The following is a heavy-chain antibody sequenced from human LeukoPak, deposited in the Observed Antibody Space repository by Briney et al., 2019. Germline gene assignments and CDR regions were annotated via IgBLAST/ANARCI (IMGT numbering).Heavy chain of an antibody. CDR3: ARPLYCSSTSCYGFDP. J-gene: IGHJ5*02. D-gene: IGHD2-2*01. CDR2: IYYSGST. CDR1: GGSISSYY. V-gene: IGHV4-59*08. Sequence: SETLSLTCTVSGGSISSYYWSWLRQPPGKGLEWIGYIYYSGSTNYNPSLKSRVTISVDTSKNQFSLKLSSVTAADTAVYYCARPLYCSSTSCYGFDPWGQGTLVTVSS.